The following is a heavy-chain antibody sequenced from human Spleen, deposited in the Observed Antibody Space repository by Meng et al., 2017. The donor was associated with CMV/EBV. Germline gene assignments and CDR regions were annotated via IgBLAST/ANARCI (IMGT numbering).Heavy chain of an antibody. CDR3: ARDPFYDFWSGYYTGTGGHNFDY. CDR1: GFTFSNYE. CDR2: ISGRGDTL. V-gene: IGHV3-48*03. Sequence: GESLKISCEASGFTFSNYEMNWVRQAPGKGLEWVAYISGRGDTLYYSDSVKGRFTISRDNAKSSLFLQMNSLRAEDTAIYYCARDPFYDFWSGYYTGTGGHNFDYWGQGTLVTVSS. D-gene: IGHD3-3*01. J-gene: IGHJ4*02.